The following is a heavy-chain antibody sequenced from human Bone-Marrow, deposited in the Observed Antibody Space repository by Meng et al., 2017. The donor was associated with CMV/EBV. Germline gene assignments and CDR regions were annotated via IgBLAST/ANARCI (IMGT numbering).Heavy chain of an antibody. J-gene: IGHJ4*02. CDR1: GYTFTSYG. Sequence: ASVKVSCKASGYTFTSYGISWVRQAPGQGLEWMGWISAYNGNTNYAQKLQGRVTMTTDTSTSTVYMELSSLRSEDTAVYYCARSRRRDFWSGPAGYWGQGTLVTVSS. CDR3: ARSRRRDFWSGPAGY. CDR2: ISAYNGNT. D-gene: IGHD3-3*01. V-gene: IGHV1-18*01.